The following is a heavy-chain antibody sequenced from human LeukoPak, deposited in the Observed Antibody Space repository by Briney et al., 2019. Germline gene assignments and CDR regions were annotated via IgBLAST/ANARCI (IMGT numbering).Heavy chain of an antibody. V-gene: IGHV1-18*01. CDR3: ARRVSEYDSSGYYYVRWFDP. J-gene: IGHJ5*02. CDR1: GYTFTSYG. D-gene: IGHD3-22*01. CDR2: ISAYSGNT. Sequence: ASVKVSCKASGYTFTSYGISWVRQAPGRGLEWMGWISAYSGNTNYAQKLQGRVTMTTDTSTSTAYMELRSLRSDDTAAYYCARRVSEYDSSGYYYVRWFDPWGQGTLVTVSS.